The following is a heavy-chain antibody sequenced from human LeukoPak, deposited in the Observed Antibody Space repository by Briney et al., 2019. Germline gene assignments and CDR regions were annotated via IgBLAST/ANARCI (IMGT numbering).Heavy chain of an antibody. CDR3: SRAVAFPLDAFDI. CDR2: IYYSGST. D-gene: IGHD6-19*01. CDR1: GGSISSSSYY. V-gene: IGHV4-39*07. Sequence: PSETLSLTCTVSGGSISSSSYYWGWIRQPPGKGLEWIGSIYYSGSTYYNPSLKSRVTISVDTSKNQFSLKLSSVTAADTAVYYCSRAVAFPLDAFDIWGQGTMVTVSS. J-gene: IGHJ3*02.